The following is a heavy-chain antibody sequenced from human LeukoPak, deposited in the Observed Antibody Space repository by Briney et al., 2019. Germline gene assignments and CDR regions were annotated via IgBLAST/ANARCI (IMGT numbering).Heavy chain of an antibody. Sequence: PGRSLRLSCAASGLTFSSYGMHWVRQAPGKGLEWVALIWNDGGNKFYADSVRGRFTISRDNSKNTLYLQMNSLRAEDTAVYYCARGPADYYTLLTAYVPFDYWGQGTLVSVSS. J-gene: IGHJ4*02. D-gene: IGHD3-9*01. V-gene: IGHV3-33*01. CDR2: IWNDGGNK. CDR3: ARGPADYYTLLTAYVPFDY. CDR1: GLTFSSYG.